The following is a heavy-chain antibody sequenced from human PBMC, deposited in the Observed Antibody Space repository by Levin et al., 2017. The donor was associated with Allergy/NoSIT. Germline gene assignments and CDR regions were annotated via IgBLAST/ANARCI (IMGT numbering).Heavy chain of an antibody. D-gene: IGHD2-2*01. V-gene: IGHV1-18*01. CDR3: ARFVVTPVSYFYMDV. CDR1: GYTFKNYG. J-gene: IGHJ6*03. CDR2: ISTHNGNT. Sequence: GESLKISCKASGYTFKNYGISWVRQAPGQGLEWMGWISTHNGNTNYAQSFQGRVTMTTDTSTSTADMELRSMISDDTAVYYCARFVVTPVSYFYMDVWGKGTTVTVSS.